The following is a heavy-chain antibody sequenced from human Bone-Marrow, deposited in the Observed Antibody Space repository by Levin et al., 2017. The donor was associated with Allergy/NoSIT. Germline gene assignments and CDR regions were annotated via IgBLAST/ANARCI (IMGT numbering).Heavy chain of an antibody. CDR1: GFTFSSYA. J-gene: IGHJ4*02. CDR3: AKNSGYPPAYYFDY. CDR2: ISGSGDST. D-gene: IGHD3-22*01. Sequence: GESLKISCAASGFTFSSYAMSWVRQAPGKGLEWVSAISGSGDSTYYTDSVKGRFTISRDDSKNTLYLQMNSLRAEDMAVYYCAKNSGYPPAYYFDYWGQGTLVTVSS. V-gene: IGHV3-23*01.